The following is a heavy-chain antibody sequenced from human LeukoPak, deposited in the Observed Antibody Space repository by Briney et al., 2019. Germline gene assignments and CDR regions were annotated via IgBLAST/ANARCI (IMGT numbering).Heavy chain of an antibody. CDR2: IGNDGRDQ. CDR3: ARDLMWGFDY. J-gene: IGHJ4*02. Sequence: SGGSLRLSCAASGFTFSGHAMNWVRQTPGVGLEWVAIIGNDGRDQHYSESVKGRFTISRDNSKNTLFLQLNSLRPEDTALYLCARDLMWGFDYWGQGTLVTVSS. CDR1: GFTFSGHA. V-gene: IGHV3-30*02. D-gene: IGHD7-27*01.